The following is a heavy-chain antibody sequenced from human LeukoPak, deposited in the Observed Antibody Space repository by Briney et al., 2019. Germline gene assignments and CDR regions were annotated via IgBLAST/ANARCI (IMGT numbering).Heavy chain of an antibody. CDR2: IYYSGST. V-gene: IGHV4-59*08. D-gene: IGHD5-24*01. CDR1: GGSISSYY. CDR3: ATRAMSPQHGWLQLQRLADAFDI. J-gene: IGHJ3*02. Sequence: KTSETLSLTCTVSGGSISSYYWSWVGQPPGKGLGWSGYIYYSGSTNYNPSLKSRVTISVDTSKNQFSLKLSSVTAADTAVYYCATRAMSPQHGWLQLQRLADAFDIWGQGTMVTVSS.